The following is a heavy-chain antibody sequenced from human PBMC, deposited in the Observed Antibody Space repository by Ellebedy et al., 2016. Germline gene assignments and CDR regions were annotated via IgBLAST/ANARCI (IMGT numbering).Heavy chain of an antibody. Sequence: SETLSLTCTVSGYSISSGYYWGWIRQPPGKGLEWIGSIYHSGSTYYNPSLESRVTISVDTSKNQFSLKLRSVTAADTALYYCARVSYDFLTAIDYWGQGTLATVSS. D-gene: IGHD3-9*01. J-gene: IGHJ4*02. CDR1: GYSISSGYY. CDR3: ARVSYDFLTAIDY. CDR2: IYHSGST. V-gene: IGHV4-38-2*02.